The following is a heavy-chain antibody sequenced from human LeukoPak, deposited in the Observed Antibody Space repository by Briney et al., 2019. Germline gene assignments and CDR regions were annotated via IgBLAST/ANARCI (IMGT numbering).Heavy chain of an antibody. CDR2: ISSSGGTI. Sequence: PGGSLRLSCAASGFTFSDDYMSWIRQAPGKGLEWVSYISSSGGTIYYADSVKGRFTISRDNAKNSLYLQMNSLRAEDTAVYYCARSEYSYGADAFDIWGQGTMVTVSS. CDR1: GFTFSDDY. D-gene: IGHD5-18*01. CDR3: ARSEYSYGADAFDI. J-gene: IGHJ3*02. V-gene: IGHV3-11*01.